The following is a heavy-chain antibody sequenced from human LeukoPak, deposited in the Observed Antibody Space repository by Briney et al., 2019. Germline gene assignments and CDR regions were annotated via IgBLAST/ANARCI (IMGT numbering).Heavy chain of an antibody. CDR2: ISYDGSNK. D-gene: IGHD2-2*01. J-gene: IGHJ4*02. Sequence: GGPLRLSCAASGFTFSSYGMHWVRQAPGKGLEWVAVISYDGSNKYYADSVKGRFTISRDNSKNTLYLQMNSLRAEDTAVYYCAKDTVPAAMWAYFDYWGQGTLVTVSS. CDR3: AKDTVPAAMWAYFDY. CDR1: GFTFSSYG. V-gene: IGHV3-30*18.